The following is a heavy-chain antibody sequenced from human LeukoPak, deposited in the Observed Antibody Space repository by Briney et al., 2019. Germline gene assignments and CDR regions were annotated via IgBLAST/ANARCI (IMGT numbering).Heavy chain of an antibody. V-gene: IGHV3-66*02. CDR1: GFTVSSNY. Sequence: GGSLRLSCAASGFTVSSNYMSWVRQAPGKGLEWVSVIYSGGSTYYADSAKGRFTISRDNSKNTLYLQMNSLRAEDTAVYYCARLDPFGVSAPEFDPWGQGTLVTVSS. CDR2: IYSGGST. D-gene: IGHD3-3*01. J-gene: IGHJ5*02. CDR3: ARLDPFGVSAPEFDP.